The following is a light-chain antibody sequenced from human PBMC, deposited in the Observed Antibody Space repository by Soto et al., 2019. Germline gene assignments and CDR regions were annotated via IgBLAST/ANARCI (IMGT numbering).Light chain of an antibody. J-gene: IGKJ1*01. CDR1: QNIVNY. CDR2: RAS. V-gene: IGKV1-39*01. Sequence: DIQMTQSPSSLSGSVGDRVTISCRASQNIVNYLHWYQRKPGTAPRLLISRASTVRSGVPPRFSGSGSGRDFTLTISSLLPEDIGTYFCQQTYSIPWTFGPGTRVEI. CDR3: QQTYSIPWT.